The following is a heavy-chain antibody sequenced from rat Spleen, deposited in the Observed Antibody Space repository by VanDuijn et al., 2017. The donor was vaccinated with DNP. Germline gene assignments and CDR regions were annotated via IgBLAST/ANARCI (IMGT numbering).Heavy chain of an antibody. CDR3: TRALGPLFAY. CDR2: ISPSGGST. Sequence: EVQLVESGGGLVQPGRSLKLSCAASGFTFSNYDMAWVRQAPTKGLEWVASISPSGGSTYYRDSVKGRFTVSRDNAKSTLYLQMNSLRSEDTATYYCTRALGPLFAYWGQGTLVTVSS. J-gene: IGHJ3*01. D-gene: IGHD4-6*01. V-gene: IGHV5-27*01. CDR1: GFTFSNYD.